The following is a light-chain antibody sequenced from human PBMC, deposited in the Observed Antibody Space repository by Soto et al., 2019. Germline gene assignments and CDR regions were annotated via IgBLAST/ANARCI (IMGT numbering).Light chain of an antibody. J-gene: IGKJ1*01. Sequence: EIVLTQSPGSLSLSPGQRATLSCRASQSVDTTFFAWYQKKPGQAPRLLIYGASKRATGIPDRCSGSGSGTDFTLIISRQEPEDFAVYYCQQYMSSVTFGQGTKVEIK. CDR1: QSVDTTF. CDR3: QQYMSSVT. CDR2: GAS. V-gene: IGKV3-20*01.